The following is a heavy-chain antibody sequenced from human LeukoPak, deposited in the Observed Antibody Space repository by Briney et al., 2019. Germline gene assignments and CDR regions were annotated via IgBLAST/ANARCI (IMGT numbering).Heavy chain of an antibody. V-gene: IGHV3-23*01. CDR3: AKDQVNMIVVVLWYFDL. CDR1: GFAFSSYA. D-gene: IGHD3-22*01. Sequence: GGSLRLSCAASGFAFSSYAMSWVRQAAGKGLGWVSAISGSGGRTYYADSVKGRFTISRDNSKNTLYLQMNSLRAEDTAVYYCAKDQVNMIVVVLWYFDLWGRGTLVTVSS. CDR2: ISGSGGRT. J-gene: IGHJ2*01.